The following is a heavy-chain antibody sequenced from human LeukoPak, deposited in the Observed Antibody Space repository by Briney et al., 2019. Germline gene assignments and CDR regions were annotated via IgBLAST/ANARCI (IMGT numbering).Heavy chain of an antibody. D-gene: IGHD5-24*01. V-gene: IGHV3-30*04. CDR2: ISYDGSKK. J-gene: IGHJ3*02. Sequence: GGSLRLSCAASEFTFSNYALHWIRQAPGKGLEWVAGISYDGSKKYSADSVEGRFTISRDNSKNTLYLQMNSLRAEDTAVYYCARDGSEPWLQWLSYAFDIWGQGTMVTVSS. CDR3: ARDGSEPWLQWLSYAFDI. CDR1: EFTFSNYA.